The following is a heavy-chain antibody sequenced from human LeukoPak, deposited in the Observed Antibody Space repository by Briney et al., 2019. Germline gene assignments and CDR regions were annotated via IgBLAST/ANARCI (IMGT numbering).Heavy chain of an antibody. CDR1: GFIFGDYA. CDR3: ARDLLGWELHYFDY. J-gene: IGHJ4*02. V-gene: IGHV3-21*01. Sequence: PGRSLRLSCTASGFIFGDYAMNWVRQAPGKGLEWVSSISGSSSYIYYADSVKGRFSISRDNAKNSLYLQMNSLRAEDTAVYYCARDLLGWELHYFDYWGQGTLVTVSS. CDR2: ISGSSSYI. D-gene: IGHD1-26*01.